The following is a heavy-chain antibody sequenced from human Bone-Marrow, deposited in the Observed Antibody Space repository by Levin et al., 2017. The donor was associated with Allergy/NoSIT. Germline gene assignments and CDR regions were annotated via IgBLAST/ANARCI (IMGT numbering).Heavy chain of an antibody. V-gene: IGHV3-33*01. CDR1: GFTFTNYG. J-gene: IGHJ5*02. CDR2: IWYDGRPT. Sequence: GESLKISCVTTGFTFTNYGMHWVRQAPGKGLEWVALIWYDGRPTYYADSVNGRFTISRDNFKNILYLQMNGLRAEDTAVYYCARDFVEDRYEGDPELDLWGQGTLVTVSS. CDR3: ARDFVEDRYEGDPELDL. D-gene: IGHD2-21*02.